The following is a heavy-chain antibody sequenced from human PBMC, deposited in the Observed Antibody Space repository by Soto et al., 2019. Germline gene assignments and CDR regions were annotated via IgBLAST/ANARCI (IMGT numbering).Heavy chain of an antibody. J-gene: IGHJ4*02. CDR1: GFTFSSYA. V-gene: IGHV3-23*01. Sequence: EVQLLESGGGLVQPGGSLRLSCAASGFTFSSYAMSWVRQVPGKGLEWVSVISGGGNRIYYADSVKGRFTISRDNSKNTLYLQMNSLRDEDTAIYYCAKERRLERGDFDYWGQGTLVTVSS. CDR3: AKERRLERGDFDY. CDR2: ISGGGNRI. D-gene: IGHD1-1*01.